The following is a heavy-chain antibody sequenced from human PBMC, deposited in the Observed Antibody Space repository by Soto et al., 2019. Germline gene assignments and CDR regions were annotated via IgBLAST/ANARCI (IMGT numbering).Heavy chain of an antibody. CDR2: IYPGDSDT. V-gene: IGHV5-51*01. CDR1: GYSFTSYW. Sequence: PGESLKISCKGSGYSFTSYWIGWVRQMPGKGLEWMGIIYPGDSDTRYSPSFQGQVTISADKSISTAYLQWSSLKASDTAMYYCARLATRHCSSTSCYTGGRWFDPWGQGTLVTVSS. CDR3: ARLATRHCSSTSCYTGGRWFDP. J-gene: IGHJ5*02. D-gene: IGHD2-2*02.